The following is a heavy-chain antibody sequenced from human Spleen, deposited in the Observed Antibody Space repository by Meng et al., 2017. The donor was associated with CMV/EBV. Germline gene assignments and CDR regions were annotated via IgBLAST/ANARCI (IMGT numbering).Heavy chain of an antibody. V-gene: IGHV1-46*01. CDR1: GYTFTGYF. Sequence: ASVKVSCKASGYTFTGYFMHWVRQAPGQGLEWMGMINPSGGSTSYAQKFQGRVTMTRDTSTSTVYMQLSSLRSEDTAVYYCARELVGVIAIRTFYYYGMDVWGQGTTVTVSS. CDR2: INPSGGST. D-gene: IGHD2-21*01. CDR3: ARELVGVIAIRTFYYYGMDV. J-gene: IGHJ6*02.